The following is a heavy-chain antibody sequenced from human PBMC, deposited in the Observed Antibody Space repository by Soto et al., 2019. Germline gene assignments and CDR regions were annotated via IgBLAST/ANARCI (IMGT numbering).Heavy chain of an antibody. D-gene: IGHD2-8*01. J-gene: IGHJ6*04. V-gene: IGHV4-31*03. CDR2: IYYSVST. CDR3: AREKVLMVYASEKNSMEKNYYEDYGRDV. Sequence: SETLSLTCTVSGGSISSGGYYWSWIHHHPGKGLEWIGYIYYSVSTYYNPSLKSRATISVDTSKNQFSLKLSSVTAAETAVYYCAREKVLMVYASEKNSMEKNYYEDYGRDVWGKGNTVTVSS. CDR1: GGSISSGGYY.